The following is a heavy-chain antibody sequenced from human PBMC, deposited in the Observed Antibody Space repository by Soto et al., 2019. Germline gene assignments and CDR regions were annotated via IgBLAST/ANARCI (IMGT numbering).Heavy chain of an antibody. D-gene: IGHD2-2*01. CDR3: AREDQRRDAFDK. CDR1: GGSISSSGSS. Sequence: QLQLQESGSGLVKPSQTLSLTCAVSGGSISSSGSSWSWLRQPPGKGLEWIAYIYHGGSTQYNPSLKSRVTISVDASKNQFSLNLSSVTAAYTAVYFWAREDQRRDAFDKWGQGTVVTVSS. V-gene: IGHV4-30-2*01. CDR2: IYHGGST. J-gene: IGHJ3*02.